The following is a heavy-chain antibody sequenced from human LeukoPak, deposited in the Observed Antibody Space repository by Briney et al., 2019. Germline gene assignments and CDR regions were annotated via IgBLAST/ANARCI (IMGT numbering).Heavy chain of an antibody. J-gene: IGHJ5*02. CDR1: GYTFTSYD. CDR3: ARTARITIFGVVIMRWFDP. CDR2: MNPNSGNA. V-gene: IGHV1-8*01. Sequence: ASVKVSCQASGYTFTSYDIIWVRQATGQGREWMGWMNPNSGNADYAQKFQGRVTMTRNTSISTAYMVLSSLRSEDTAVYYCARTARITIFGVVIMRWFDPWGQGTLVTVSS. D-gene: IGHD3-3*01.